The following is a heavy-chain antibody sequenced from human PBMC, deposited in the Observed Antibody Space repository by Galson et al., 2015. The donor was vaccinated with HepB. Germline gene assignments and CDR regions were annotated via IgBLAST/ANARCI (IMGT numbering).Heavy chain of an antibody. CDR2: IKSKTDGGTT. J-gene: IGHJ4*02. CDR3: AKDAYYDFWSGSRGWFDY. V-gene: IGHV3-15*07. CDR1: GFTFSNAW. D-gene: IGHD3-3*01. Sequence: SLRLSCAASGFTFSNAWMNWVRQAPGKGLEWVGRIKSKTDGGTTDYAAPVKGRFTISRDDSKNTLYLQMNSLRAEDTAVYYCAKDAYYDFWSGSRGWFDYWGQGTLVTVSS.